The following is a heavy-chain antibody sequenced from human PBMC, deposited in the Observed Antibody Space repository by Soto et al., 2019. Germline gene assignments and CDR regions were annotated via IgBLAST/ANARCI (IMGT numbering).Heavy chain of an antibody. Sequence: PGGSLRLSCAASGFTFSSYGMHWVRQAPGKGLEWVAVIWYDGSNKYYADSVKGRFTISRDNSKNTLYLQMNSLRAEDTAVYYCARERRNWTGMDVWGQGTTVTVSS. J-gene: IGHJ6*02. CDR1: GFTFSSYG. CDR3: ARERRNWTGMDV. CDR2: IWYDGSNK. D-gene: IGHD1-1*01. V-gene: IGHV3-33*01.